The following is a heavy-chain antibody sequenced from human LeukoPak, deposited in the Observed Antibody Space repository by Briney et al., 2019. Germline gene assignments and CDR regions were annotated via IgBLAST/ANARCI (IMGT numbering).Heavy chain of an antibody. D-gene: IGHD5-24*01. CDR1: GGSFSGYY. CDR2: INHSGST. J-gene: IGHJ6*03. Sequence: ASETLSLTCAVYGGSFSGYYWSWIRQPPGKGLEWIGEINHSGSTNYNPSLKSRVTISVDTSKNQFSLKLSSVTAADTAVYYCARGQGGWLQSHYYYYMDVWGKGTTVTVSS. V-gene: IGHV4-34*01. CDR3: ARGQGGWLQSHYYYYMDV.